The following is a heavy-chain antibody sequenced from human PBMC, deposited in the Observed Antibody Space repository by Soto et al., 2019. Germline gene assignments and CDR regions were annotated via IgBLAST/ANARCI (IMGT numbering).Heavy chain of an antibody. D-gene: IGHD6-19*01. CDR1: GGSFSGYY. CDR3: ARGGWWLVLGRAFDI. J-gene: IGHJ3*02. CDR2: INHSGST. V-gene: IGHV4-34*01. Sequence: QVQLQQWGAGLLKPSETLSLTCAVYGGSFSGYYWSWIRQPPGKGLEWIGEINHSGSTNYNPSLKSRVTISVDTSKNQFSLKLSSVTAADTAVYYCARGGWWLVLGRAFDIWGQGTMVTVSS.